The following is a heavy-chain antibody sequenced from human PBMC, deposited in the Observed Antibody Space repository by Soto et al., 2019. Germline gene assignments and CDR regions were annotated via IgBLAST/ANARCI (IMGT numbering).Heavy chain of an antibody. D-gene: IGHD3-22*01. J-gene: IGHJ4*02. CDR2: ISGSGGST. CDR3: APGLYYYDSSGYYY. CDR1: GFTFSSYA. Sequence: GGSLRLSCAASGFTFSSYAMSWVRQAPGKGLEWVSAISGSGGSTYYADSVKGRFTISRDNSKNTLYLQMNSLRAEDTAVYYCAPGLYYYDSSGYYYWGQGPLVTVSS. V-gene: IGHV3-23*01.